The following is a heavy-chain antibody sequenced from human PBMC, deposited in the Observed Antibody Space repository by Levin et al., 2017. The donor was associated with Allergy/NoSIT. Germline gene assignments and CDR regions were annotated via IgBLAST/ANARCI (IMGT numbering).Heavy chain of an antibody. D-gene: IGHD3-3*01. V-gene: IGHV4-59*01. CDR3: ARASDFWSGYSIPYGIDV. CDR1: GDSISNYY. CDR2: VHNSETS. J-gene: IGHJ6*02. Sequence: SQTLSLTCTVSGDSISNYYWSWIRQPPGKGLEWIGYVHNSETSNYNPSLQSRVAISLTTSKNQFSLNLSSVTAADTAVYYCARASDFWSGYSIPYGIDVWGQGTTVTVSS.